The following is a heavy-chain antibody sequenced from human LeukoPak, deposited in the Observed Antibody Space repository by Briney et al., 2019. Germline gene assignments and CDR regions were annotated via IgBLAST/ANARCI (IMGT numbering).Heavy chain of an antibody. Sequence: ASVKASCKASGYTFTSYGISWVRQAPGQGLEWMGWISAYNGNTNYAQKLQGRVTITTDTSTSTAYMELRSLRSDDTAVYYCARVYYGSGAHDYWGQGTLVTVSS. CDR2: ISAYNGNT. J-gene: IGHJ4*02. D-gene: IGHD3-10*01. CDR1: GYTFTSYG. V-gene: IGHV1-18*04. CDR3: ARVYYGSGAHDY.